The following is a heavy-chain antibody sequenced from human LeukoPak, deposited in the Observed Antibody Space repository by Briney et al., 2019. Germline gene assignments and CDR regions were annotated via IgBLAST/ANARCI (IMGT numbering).Heavy chain of an antibody. CDR1: GFTFSSYA. CDR3: AKDRKEQQLVPYYFDY. V-gene: IGHV3-23*01. Sequence: GGSLRLSCAASGFTFSSYAMSWVRQAPGKGLEWVSAISGSGGSTYYADSVKGRFTISRDNSKNTLYLQMNSLRAEDTAVYYCAKDRKEQQLVPYYFDYWGQGTLVTVSS. D-gene: IGHD6-13*01. CDR2: ISGSGGST. J-gene: IGHJ4*02.